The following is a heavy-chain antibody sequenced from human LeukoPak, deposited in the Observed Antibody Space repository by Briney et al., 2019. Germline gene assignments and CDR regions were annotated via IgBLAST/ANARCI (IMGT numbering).Heavy chain of an antibody. CDR3: ATLATVTTAYYYYYMDV. CDR1: GGSISSYY. V-gene: IGHV4-59*04. D-gene: IGHD4-17*01. J-gene: IGHJ6*03. Sequence: SETLSLTCIVSGGSISSYYWTWIRQPPGKGLEWIGSIYHSGRTFYNPSLKSRVTTSVDTSKNQFSLKLTSVTAADTAVYYCATLATVTTAYYYYYMDVWGKGTTVTVSS. CDR2: IYHSGRT.